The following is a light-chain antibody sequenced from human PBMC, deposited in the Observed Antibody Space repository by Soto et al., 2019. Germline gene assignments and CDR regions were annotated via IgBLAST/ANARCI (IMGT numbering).Light chain of an antibody. J-gene: IGLJ1*01. CDR1: TSDVGSYDL. Sequence: SALTQPASVSGSPGQSITISCTGTTSDVGSYDLVSWYQQHPGKAPKLIIYDVTKRPSGVSNRFSGSKSGNTASLTISGLQAEDEADYYCCSYAGSSTYVFGSGTKVTVL. V-gene: IGLV2-23*02. CDR2: DVT. CDR3: CSYAGSSTYV.